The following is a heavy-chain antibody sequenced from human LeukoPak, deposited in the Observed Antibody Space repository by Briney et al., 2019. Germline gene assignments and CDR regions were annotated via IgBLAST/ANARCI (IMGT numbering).Heavy chain of an antibody. V-gene: IGHV4-39*07. CDR1: GGSISSSSYY. CDR2: ISYTGSI. Sequence: SETLSLTCTVSGGSISSSSYYWGWIRQPPGKGLEWIGIISYTGSIYYNPSLKSRVTILLDTSKNQFSLKLSSVTAADTAVYYCAREVGYAGGFDPWGQGTLVTVSS. J-gene: IGHJ5*02. CDR3: AREVGYAGGFDP. D-gene: IGHD5-12*01.